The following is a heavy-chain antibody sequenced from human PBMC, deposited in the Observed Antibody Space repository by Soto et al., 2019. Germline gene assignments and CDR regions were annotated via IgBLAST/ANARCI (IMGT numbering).Heavy chain of an antibody. Sequence: PSDTLSLTCSVSGGSLSSGEYYWSWIRQPPGKGLEWIGYMFYVGATYYNPSLKSRVTISVDTSKNQFSLKLSSVTAADTAVYYCASTHIVVVTDAFDIWGQGTMVTVSS. D-gene: IGHD2-21*02. V-gene: IGHV4-30-4*02. CDR3: ASTHIVVVTDAFDI. CDR1: GGSLSSGEYY. CDR2: MFYVGAT. J-gene: IGHJ3*02.